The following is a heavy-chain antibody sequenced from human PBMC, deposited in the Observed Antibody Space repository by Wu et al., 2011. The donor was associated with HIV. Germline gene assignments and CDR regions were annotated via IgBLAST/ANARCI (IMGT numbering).Heavy chain of an antibody. CDR3: ATTSVVPSAIRSFHMDV. Sequence: EVQLIQSGGEVKKPGATVTISCNVSGYGIFDYYVHWVQEAPGKGLEWMGLIDPEDGEAVYAEKFQGRLTISADTSTDTVFMELFSLRSQDTGIYYCATTSVVPSAIRSFHMDVWGKGTSVTVSS. J-gene: IGHJ6*03. CDR2: IDPEDGEA. V-gene: IGHV1-69-2*01. CDR1: GYGIFDYY. D-gene: IGHD2-2*01.